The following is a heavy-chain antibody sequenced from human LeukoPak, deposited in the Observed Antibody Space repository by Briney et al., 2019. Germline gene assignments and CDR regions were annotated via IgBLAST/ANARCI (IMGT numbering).Heavy chain of an antibody. Sequence: SETLSLTCTVSGGSISSYYWSWTRQPPGKGLEWIGYIYYSGSTNYNPSLKSRVTISVDTSKNQFSLKLSSVTAADTAVYYCARGRRSSWYHSIWGQGTMVTVSS. CDR2: IYYSGST. CDR1: GGSISSYY. V-gene: IGHV4-59*01. D-gene: IGHD6-13*01. J-gene: IGHJ3*02. CDR3: ARGRRSSWYHSI.